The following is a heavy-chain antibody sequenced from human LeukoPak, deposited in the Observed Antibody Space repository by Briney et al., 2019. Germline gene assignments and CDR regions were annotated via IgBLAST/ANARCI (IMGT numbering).Heavy chain of an antibody. D-gene: IGHD3-3*01. J-gene: IGHJ4*02. V-gene: IGHV3-21*01. CDR1: GFTFSSYS. Sequence: GGSLRLSCAASGFTFSSYSMNWVRQAPGKGLEWVSSISSRGSYIYYADSVKDRFAISRDHAKNSLYLQMNSLRAEDSAIYYCARDPRLEISGMVIDMLDYWGRGTLVTVSS. CDR3: ARDPRLEISGMVIDMLDY. CDR2: ISSRGSYI.